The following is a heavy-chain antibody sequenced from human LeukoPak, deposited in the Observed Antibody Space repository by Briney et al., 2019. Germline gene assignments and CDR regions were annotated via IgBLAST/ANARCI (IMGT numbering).Heavy chain of an antibody. Sequence: GGSLRLSCAASGFTFSSYSMNWVRQAPGKGLEWVSYISSSSSTIYYADSVKGRFTISRDNAKNSLYLQMNSLRAEDTAVYYCARDRWSPRQNWFDPWGQGTLDTVSS. CDR2: ISSSSSTI. V-gene: IGHV3-48*01. CDR3: ARDRWSPRQNWFDP. CDR1: GFTFSSYS. D-gene: IGHD4-23*01. J-gene: IGHJ5*02.